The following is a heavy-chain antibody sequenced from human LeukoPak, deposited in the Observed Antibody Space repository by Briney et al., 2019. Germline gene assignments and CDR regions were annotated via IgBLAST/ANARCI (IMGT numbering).Heavy chain of an antibody. D-gene: IGHD3-3*01. CDR1: GFTFSSYS. CDR3: AREGITIFGVVSLLGDYYYYMDV. J-gene: IGHJ6*03. CDR2: ISSSSSYI. Sequence: GGSLRLSCAASGFTFSSYSMNWVRQAPGKGLEWVSSISSSSSYIYYADSVKGRFTISRDNAKNSLYLQMNSLRAEDTAVYYCAREGITIFGVVSLLGDYYYYMDVWGKGTTVTVSS. V-gene: IGHV3-21*01.